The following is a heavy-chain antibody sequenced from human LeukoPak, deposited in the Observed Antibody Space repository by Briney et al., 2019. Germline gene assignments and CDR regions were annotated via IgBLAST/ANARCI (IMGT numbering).Heavy chain of an antibody. V-gene: IGHV3-21*01. J-gene: IGHJ4*02. CDR3: ARDLGEMATTNSDY. Sequence: GGSLRLSCAASGLTFSDYAMSWFRQAPGKGLEWVSCISSSSSYKYYADSVKGRFTISRDNAKNSLYLQMNTLRAEDTAVYYCARDLGEMATTNSDYWGQGTLVTVSS. D-gene: IGHD5-24*01. CDR1: GLTFSDYA. CDR2: ISSSSSYK.